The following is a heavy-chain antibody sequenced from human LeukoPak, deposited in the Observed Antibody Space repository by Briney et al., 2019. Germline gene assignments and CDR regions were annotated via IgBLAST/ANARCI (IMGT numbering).Heavy chain of an antibody. Sequence: PSETLSLTCAVYGGSFSGYYWSWIRQPPGKGLEWIGEINHSGSTNYNPSLKSRVTISINTSKNQFSLKLSSVTAADTAVYYCARWLNFWSGFDYWGQGTLVTVSS. CDR3: ARWLNFWSGFDY. CDR1: GGSFSGYY. CDR2: INHSGST. V-gene: IGHV4-34*01. J-gene: IGHJ4*02. D-gene: IGHD3-3*01.